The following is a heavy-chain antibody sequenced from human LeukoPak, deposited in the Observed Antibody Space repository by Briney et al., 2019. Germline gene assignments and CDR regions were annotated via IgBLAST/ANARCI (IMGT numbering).Heavy chain of an antibody. Sequence: PSETLSLTCTVSGGSISSYYWSWIRQPAGKGLEWIGRIYTSGSTNYNPSLKSRVTISVDTSENQFSLRLSSVTAADTAVYYCARGSLGREVSAFFKNWGQGILVTVSS. CDR2: IYTSGST. V-gene: IGHV4-4*07. D-gene: IGHD5/OR15-5a*01. CDR1: GGSISSYY. CDR3: ARGSLGREVSAFFKN. J-gene: IGHJ4*02.